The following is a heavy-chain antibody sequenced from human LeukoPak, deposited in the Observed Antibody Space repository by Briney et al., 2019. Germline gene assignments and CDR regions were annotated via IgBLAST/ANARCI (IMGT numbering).Heavy chain of an antibody. CDR2: INHSGST. J-gene: IGHJ3*02. CDR3: AREVQHYAGSVYDHDAFDI. V-gene: IGHV4-34*01. Sequence: PSETLSLTCAVYGGSFSGHYWSWSRQPPGKGLEWIGEINHSGSTNYNPSLKSRVTILVDTSKKQFSLKLSSVTAADTAVYYCAREVQHYAGSVYDHDAFDIWGQGTMVTVSS. D-gene: IGHD3-22*01. CDR1: GGSFSGHY.